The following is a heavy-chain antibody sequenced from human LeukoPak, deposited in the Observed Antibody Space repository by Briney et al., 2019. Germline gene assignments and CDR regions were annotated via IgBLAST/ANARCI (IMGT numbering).Heavy chain of an antibody. Sequence: PGGSLRLSCAASGFTFSSYWMHWVRQAPGKGLVWVSRINSDGSSTSYADSVKGRFTISRDNAKNTLYLQMNSLRAEDTAVYYCVREGGDYDVLTGYYSSWGQGTLVTVSS. CDR2: INSDGSST. V-gene: IGHV3-74*01. CDR3: VREGGDYDVLTGYYSS. D-gene: IGHD3-9*01. J-gene: IGHJ4*02. CDR1: GFTFSSYW.